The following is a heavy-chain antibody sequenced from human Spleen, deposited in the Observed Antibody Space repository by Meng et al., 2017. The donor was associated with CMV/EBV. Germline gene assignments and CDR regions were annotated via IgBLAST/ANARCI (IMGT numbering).Heavy chain of an antibody. J-gene: IGHJ4*02. CDR3: ARSKWELLDY. D-gene: IGHD1-26*01. Sequence: QLQLQESGPGLVKPSEPLSLPCTVSGGSISSSSYYWGWIRQPPGKGLEWIGSIYYSGSTYYNPSLKSRVTISVDTSKNQFSLKLSSVTAADTAVYYCARSKWELLDYWGQGTLVTVSS. V-gene: IGHV4-39*01. CDR2: IYYSGST. CDR1: GGSISSSSYY.